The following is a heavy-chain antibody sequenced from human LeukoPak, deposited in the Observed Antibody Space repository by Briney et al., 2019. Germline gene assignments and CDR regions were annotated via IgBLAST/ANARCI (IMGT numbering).Heavy chain of an antibody. D-gene: IGHD6-19*01. CDR1: GDSISSSSNY. CDR2: VYRSRST. CDR3: ARRGTSGWAYYFDV. J-gene: IGHJ4*02. V-gene: IGHV4-39*01. Sequence: SETLSLTCDVSGDSISSSSNYWGWVRHLPGKGLEWIGSVYRSRSTYYNPSLKSRVTISVDTSKNQFTLNRTSVTAAATAVYHCARRGTSGWAYYFDVWGPGSLLSVSS.